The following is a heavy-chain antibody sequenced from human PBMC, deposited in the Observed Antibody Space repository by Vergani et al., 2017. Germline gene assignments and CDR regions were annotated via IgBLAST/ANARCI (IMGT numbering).Heavy chain of an antibody. D-gene: IGHD6-19*01. V-gene: IGHV3-23*01. CDR1: GFTFSSSA. Sequence: EVQLLESGGGLVQPGESLRLSCAASGFTFSSSAMSWVRQAPGEGLEWVSTISGSGGSTYYADPVKGRFTIARDKSKNTLYQLMNSRRAEDTAVYYCANRAVAGYNWFDPWGQGTLVTVSS. CDR2: ISGSGGST. CDR3: ANRAVAGYNWFDP. J-gene: IGHJ5*02.